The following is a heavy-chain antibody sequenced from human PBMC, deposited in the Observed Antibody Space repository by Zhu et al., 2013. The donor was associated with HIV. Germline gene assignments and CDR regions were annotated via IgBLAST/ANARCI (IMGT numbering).Heavy chain of an antibody. CDR3: ASRKWLRFVCAFDI. Sequence: QVQLVQSGAEVKKPGSSVKVSCKTSGGTFSSIVFSWVRQAPGQGLEWMGGIIPIFGTANYAQKFQGRVTITADESTSTAYMELSSLRSEDTAVYYCASRKWLRFVCAFDIWGQGTMVTVSS. CDR2: IIPIFGTA. CDR1: GGTFSSIV. D-gene: IGHD5-12*01. J-gene: IGHJ3*02. V-gene: IGHV1-69*01.